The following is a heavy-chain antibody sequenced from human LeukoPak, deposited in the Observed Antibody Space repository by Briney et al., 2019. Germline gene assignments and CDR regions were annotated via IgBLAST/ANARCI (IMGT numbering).Heavy chain of an antibody. J-gene: IGHJ4*02. V-gene: IGHV1-46*01. CDR3: ARPLTSAAGSYEFVY. CDR1: GYTFTYYY. D-gene: IGHD6-13*01. CDR2: INTSGGST. Sequence: ASVKVSCKXSGYTFTYYYMHWVRQAPGQGLEGMAIINTSGGSTNYAQKFQGRLTVTRDTSTSTVYMELSSLRSEDTAVYYCARPLTSAAGSYEFVYWGQGTLVTVSS.